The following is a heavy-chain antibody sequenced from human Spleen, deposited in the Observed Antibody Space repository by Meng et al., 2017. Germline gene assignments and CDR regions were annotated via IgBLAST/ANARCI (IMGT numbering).Heavy chain of an antibody. D-gene: IGHD4-11*01. Sequence: IPQWRGRLLKPSETMSRTCFVSGGSFSDYYWSWIRQPPGKGLEWIGEINHSGSTNYNPSLESRATISVDTSQNNLSLKLSSVTAADSAVYYCARGPTTMAHDFDYWGQGTLVTVSS. CDR1: GGSFSDYY. CDR3: ARGPTTMAHDFDY. CDR2: INHSGST. V-gene: IGHV4-34*01. J-gene: IGHJ4*02.